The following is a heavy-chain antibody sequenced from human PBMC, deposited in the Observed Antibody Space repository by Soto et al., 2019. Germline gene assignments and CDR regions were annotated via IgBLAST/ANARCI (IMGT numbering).Heavy chain of an antibody. CDR2: IYYSGST. J-gene: IGHJ4*02. D-gene: IGHD5-12*01. V-gene: IGHV4-59*08. Sequence: SETLSLTCTVSGGSISSYYWSWIRQPPGKGLEWIGYIYYSGSTNYNPSLKSRVTISVDTSKNQFSLKLSSVTAADTAVYYCARHGSLNPPYSGYDFTFDYWGQGTLVTVSS. CDR3: ARHGSLNPPYSGYDFTFDY. CDR1: GGSISSYY.